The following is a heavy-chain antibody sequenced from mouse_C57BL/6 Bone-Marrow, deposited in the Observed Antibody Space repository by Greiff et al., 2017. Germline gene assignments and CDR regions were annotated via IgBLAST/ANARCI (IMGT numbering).Heavy chain of an antibody. CDR1: GYTFTSYW. V-gene: IGHV1-69*01. CDR3: ARAGVYYGRNCAMDY. D-gene: IGHD1-1*01. Sequence: QVQLQQPGAELVMPGASVKLSCKASGYTFTSYWMHWVKQRPGQGLEWIGEIDPSDSYTNYNQKFKGKSTLTVDKSSSTAYMQLSSLTSEDSAVYYCARAGVYYGRNCAMDYWGQGTSVNVSS. CDR2: IDPSDSYT. J-gene: IGHJ4*01.